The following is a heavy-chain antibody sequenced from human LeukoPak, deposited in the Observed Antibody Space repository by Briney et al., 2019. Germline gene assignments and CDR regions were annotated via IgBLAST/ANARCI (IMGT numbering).Heavy chain of an antibody. Sequence: PSETLSLTCTVSGVSISIYYWSWIRQPPGKGLEWIGYIYNSGSTSYNPSLKSRATISADTSKNQFSLKLSSVTAADAAVYYCVRDRELNYWGQGTLVTVSS. D-gene: IGHD1-7*01. CDR3: VRDRELNY. CDR2: IYNSGST. J-gene: IGHJ4*02. V-gene: IGHV4-59*01. CDR1: GVSISIYY.